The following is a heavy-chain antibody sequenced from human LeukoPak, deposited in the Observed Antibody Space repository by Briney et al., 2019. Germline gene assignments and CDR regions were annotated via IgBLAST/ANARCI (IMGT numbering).Heavy chain of an antibody. CDR3: TTDRLEGVVPAAWDY. V-gene: IGHV3-15*01. CDR1: GFTFSNAW. CDR2: IKSKTDGGTT. J-gene: IGHJ4*02. Sequence: PGGSLRLSCAASGFTFSNAWMSWVRQAPGKGLEWVGRIKSKTDGGTTDYAAPVKGRFTISRDDSKNTLYLQMNSLKTEDTAVYYCTTDRLEGVVPAAWDYWGQGTLVTVSS. D-gene: IGHD2-2*01.